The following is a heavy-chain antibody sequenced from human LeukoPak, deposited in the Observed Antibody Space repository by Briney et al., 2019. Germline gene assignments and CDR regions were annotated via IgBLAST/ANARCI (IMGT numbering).Heavy chain of an antibody. CDR1: GFTFSSYS. Sequence: GGSLRLSCAASGFTFSSYSMNWVRQAPGKGLEWVSSISSSSSYIYYADSVKGRFTISRDNAENSMYLQMNSLRVEDTAVYYCTSWGDTTAEYFQRWGQGTLVTVSS. CDR2: ISSSSSYI. CDR3: TSWGDTTAEYFQR. J-gene: IGHJ1*01. V-gene: IGHV3-21*01. D-gene: IGHD2-21*02.